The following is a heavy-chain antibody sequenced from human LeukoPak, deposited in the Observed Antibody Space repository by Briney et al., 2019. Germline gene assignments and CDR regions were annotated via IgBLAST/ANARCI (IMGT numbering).Heavy chain of an antibody. D-gene: IGHD3-9*01. V-gene: IGHV1-69*13. CDR3: ASGGRYETFDWLLRGGYYYYGMDV. CDR1: GGTFSSYA. Sequence: GASVKVSCKASGGTFSSYAISWVRQAPGQGLEWMGGIIPIFGTANYAQKFQGRVTITADESTSTAYMELSSLRSEDTAVYYCASGGRYETFDWLLRGGYYYYGMDVWGQGTTVTVSS. CDR2: IIPIFGTA. J-gene: IGHJ6*02.